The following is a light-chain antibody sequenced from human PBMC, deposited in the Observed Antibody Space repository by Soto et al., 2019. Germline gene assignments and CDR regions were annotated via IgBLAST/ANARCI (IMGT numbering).Light chain of an antibody. CDR3: QQYGSSPHT. Sequence: EIVLTQSPGTLSLSPGERATLSCRASQSVSSSYSAWYQQKPGQAPRLVIYGASSRATGIPDRFSGSGSGTVFTLTISRLEPEDFAVYYCQQYGSSPHTFGGGTKVEIK. J-gene: IGKJ4*01. V-gene: IGKV3-20*01. CDR1: QSVSSSY. CDR2: GAS.